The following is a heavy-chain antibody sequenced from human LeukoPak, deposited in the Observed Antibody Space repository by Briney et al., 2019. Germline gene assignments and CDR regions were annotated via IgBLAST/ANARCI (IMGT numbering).Heavy chain of an antibody. CDR1: GFTFSGYA. D-gene: IGHD3-16*01. J-gene: IGHJ4*02. V-gene: IGHV3-21*04. CDR3: AKDRLGGPYFFHY. Sequence: PGGSLRLSCAASGFTFSGYAMSWVRQAPGKGLEWVSSISSRSNFIYYADSLKGRFTISRDNAKNTLYLQINSLRAEDTAVYFCAKDRLGGPYFFHYWGQGTLVTVSS. CDR2: ISSRSNFI.